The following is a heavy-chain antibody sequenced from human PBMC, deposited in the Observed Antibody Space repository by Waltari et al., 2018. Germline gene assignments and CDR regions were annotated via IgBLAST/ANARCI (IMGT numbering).Heavy chain of an antibody. CDR2: IYTSGST. CDR3: ARDGSEYSSGWYGQAFDI. Sequence: QVQLQESGPGLVKPSETLSLTCPVSGCPISSYYWSWTRQPAAKGLEWIGRIYTSGSTNYNPSLKSRVTMSVDTSKNQFSLKLSSVTAADTAVYYCARDGSEYSSGWYGQAFDIWGQGTMVTVSS. D-gene: IGHD6-19*01. CDR1: GCPISSYY. V-gene: IGHV4-4*07. J-gene: IGHJ3*02.